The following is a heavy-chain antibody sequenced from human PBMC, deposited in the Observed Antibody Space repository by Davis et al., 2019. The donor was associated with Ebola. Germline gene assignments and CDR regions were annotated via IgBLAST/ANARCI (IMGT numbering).Heavy chain of an antibody. D-gene: IGHD5-24*01. Sequence: AASVKVSCKASGYTFDSYGFDWVRQAPGQGLEWLGWISPYTGNTNYAHKLQGRVTLTTDTSAATAYMQLTSLRSDDTAIYYCARDFQDGATWVSDYWSQGTLVTVSS. CDR3: ARDFQDGATWVSDY. CDR2: ISPYTGNT. CDR1: GYTFDSYG. J-gene: IGHJ4*02. V-gene: IGHV1-18*04.